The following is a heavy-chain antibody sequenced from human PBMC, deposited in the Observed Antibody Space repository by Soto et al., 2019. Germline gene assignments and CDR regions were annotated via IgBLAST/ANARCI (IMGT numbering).Heavy chain of an antibody. V-gene: IGHV3-15*01. CDR2: IKSKTDGGTT. D-gene: IGHD3-10*01. CDR1: GFTFSNAW. CDR3: TLCMVRGVIKY. Sequence: GGSLRLSCAASGFTFSNAWMSWVRQAPGKGLEWVGRIKSKTDGGTTDYAAPVKGRFTISRDDSKNTLYLQMNSLKTEDTAVYYCTLCMVRGVIKYWGQGTLVTVSS. J-gene: IGHJ4*02.